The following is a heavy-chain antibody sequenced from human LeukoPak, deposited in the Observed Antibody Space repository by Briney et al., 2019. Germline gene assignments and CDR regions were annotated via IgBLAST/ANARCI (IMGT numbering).Heavy chain of an antibody. Sequence: SETLSLTCAVYGGSFSGYYWSWIRQPPGKGLEWIGEINHSGSTNYNPSLKSRVTISVDTSKNQFSLKLSSVTAADTAVYYCRGTMIVVVPYYFDYRGQGTLVTVSS. D-gene: IGHD3-22*01. J-gene: IGHJ4*02. CDR3: RGTMIVVVPYYFDY. V-gene: IGHV4-34*01. CDR1: GGSFSGYY. CDR2: INHSGST.